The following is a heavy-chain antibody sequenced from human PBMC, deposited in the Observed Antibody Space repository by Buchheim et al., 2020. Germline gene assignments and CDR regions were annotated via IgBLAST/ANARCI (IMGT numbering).Heavy chain of an antibody. D-gene: IGHD2-2*02. Sequence: EVQLVQSGAEVRKPGESLKISCKGSGYSFSDYWIGWVRQMPGKGLEWMGIFHPGDSESRYSPSFQGQVTISVDRSISTAYLQWGSLKASDTAMYYCARRGYSDVDGMDVWGQGT. CDR1: GYSFSDYW. CDR3: ARRGYSDVDGMDV. CDR2: FHPGDSES. V-gene: IGHV5-51*01. J-gene: IGHJ6*02.